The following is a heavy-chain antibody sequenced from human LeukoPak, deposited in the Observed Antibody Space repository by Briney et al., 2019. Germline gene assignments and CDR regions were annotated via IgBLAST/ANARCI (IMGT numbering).Heavy chain of an antibody. J-gene: IGHJ4*02. CDR2: IIPIFGTA. CDR1: GYTFTSYG. D-gene: IGHD1-26*01. CDR3: ARAGLKTVGATTLSYFDY. Sequence: VASVKVSCKASGYTFTSYGISWVRQAPGQGLEWMGGIIPIFGTANYAQKFQGRVTITADESTSTAYMELSSLRSEDTAVYYCARAGLKTVGATTLSYFDYWGQGTLVTVSS. V-gene: IGHV1-69*13.